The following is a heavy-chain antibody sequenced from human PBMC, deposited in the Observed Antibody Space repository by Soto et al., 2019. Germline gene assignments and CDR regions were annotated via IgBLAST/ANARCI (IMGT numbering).Heavy chain of an antibody. CDR1: RYTFSFDW. V-gene: IGHV3-7*03. J-gene: IGHJ5*02. D-gene: IGHD1-26*01. Sequence: PGGSLRLSCEASRYTFSFDWMTWVRQAPGKGPEWVANIKQGVGERYYMDSVKGRFTISRDNVKNSVFLELNNLSAEDTVVYHCAKNQGVELVPLATVDCFDPWGQGSVVTVSS. CDR2: IKQGVGER. CDR3: AKNQGVELVPLATVDCFDP.